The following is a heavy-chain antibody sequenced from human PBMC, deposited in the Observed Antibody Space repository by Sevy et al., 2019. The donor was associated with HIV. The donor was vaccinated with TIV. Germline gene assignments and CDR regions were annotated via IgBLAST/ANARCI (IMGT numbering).Heavy chain of an antibody. J-gene: IGHJ4*02. Sequence: SETLSLTCSVSDDSINSYYWSWIRQPPGTGLEWIGYIYNNIGSTSYNPSLTSRVTISVDTSKNQFSLKLTSVTAADTAVYYCARGAVVIGTTATPVLDFWGLRSLVTVSS. V-gene: IGHV4-59*08. D-gene: IGHD2-2*01. CDR2: IYNNIGST. CDR1: DDSINSYY. CDR3: ARGAVVIGTTATPVLDF.